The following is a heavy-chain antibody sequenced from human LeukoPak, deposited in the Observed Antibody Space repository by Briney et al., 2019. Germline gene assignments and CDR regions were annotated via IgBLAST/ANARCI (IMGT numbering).Heavy chain of an antibody. D-gene: IGHD4-17*01. CDR1: GGSINSGGYY. CDR2: IYYSGST. Sequence: PSQTLSLTCTVSGGSINSGGYYWSWIRQHPGKGLEWIGYIYYSGSTYYNPSLKSRVTISVDTSKNQFSLKLSSVTAADTAVYYCARADDYGRWFDPWGQGTLVTVSS. J-gene: IGHJ5*02. V-gene: IGHV4-31*03. CDR3: ARADDYGRWFDP.